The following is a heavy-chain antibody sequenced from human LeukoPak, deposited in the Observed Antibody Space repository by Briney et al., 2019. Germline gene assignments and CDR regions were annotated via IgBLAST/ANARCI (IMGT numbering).Heavy chain of an antibody. J-gene: IGHJ4*02. Sequence: PGGSLRLSCAASGFTFSSYAMSWVRQAPGKGLEWVANIKEDGSGIYYVDSVEGRFTISRDSAKKSLYLQMNSLRAEDTAVYYCARGDTSGYYYRFFDYWGQGTLVTVSS. CDR3: ARGDTSGYYYRFFDY. CDR1: GFTFSSYA. CDR2: IKEDGSGI. V-gene: IGHV3-7*01. D-gene: IGHD3-22*01.